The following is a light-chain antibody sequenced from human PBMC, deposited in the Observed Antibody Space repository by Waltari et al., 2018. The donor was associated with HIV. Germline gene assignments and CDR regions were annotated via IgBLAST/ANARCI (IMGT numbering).Light chain of an antibody. CDR1: DLNDYEY. CDR3: TSYITSATPV. CDR2: EVS. V-gene: IGLV2-14*01. J-gene: IGLJ2*01. Sequence: QSALTQPASVSGSPGQSITLSCDLNDYEYVSWSQRHPGKAPKVIIYEVSNRPSGLSNRFSGSKSGNTATLTISGLQPEDEADYFCTSYITSATPVFGRGTKVTVL.